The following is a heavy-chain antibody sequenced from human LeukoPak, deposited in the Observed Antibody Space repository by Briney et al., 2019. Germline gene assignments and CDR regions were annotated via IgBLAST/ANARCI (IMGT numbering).Heavy chain of an antibody. V-gene: IGHV4-34*01. D-gene: IGHD5-12*01. CDR3: ARGTSGYDSKDAFDI. CDR1: GGSFSGYY. J-gene: IGHJ3*02. Sequence: SETLSLTCAVYGGSFSGYYWSWIRQPPGKGLEWIGEINHSGSTNYNPSLKSRVIISVDTSKNQFSLKLSSVTAADTAVYYCARGTSGYDSKDAFDIWGQGTMVTVSS. CDR2: INHSGST.